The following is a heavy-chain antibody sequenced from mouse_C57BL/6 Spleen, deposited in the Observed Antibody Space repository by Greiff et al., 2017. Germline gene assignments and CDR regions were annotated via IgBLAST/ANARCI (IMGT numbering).Heavy chain of an antibody. D-gene: IGHD3-2*02. CDR2: IYPRSGNT. V-gene: IGHV1-81*01. CDR1: GYTFTSYG. CDR3: ASRQLRLRDYYAMDY. J-gene: IGHJ4*01. Sequence: QVQLKESGAELARPGASVKLSCKASGYTFTSYGISWVKQRTGQGLEWIGEIYPRSGNTYYNEKFKGKATLTADKSSSTAYMELRSLTSEDSAVYFCASRQLRLRDYYAMDYWGQGTSVTVSS.